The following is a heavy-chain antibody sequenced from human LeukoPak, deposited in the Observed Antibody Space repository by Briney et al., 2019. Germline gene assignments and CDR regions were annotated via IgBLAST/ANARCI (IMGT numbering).Heavy chain of an antibody. J-gene: IGHJ6*03. V-gene: IGHV4-61*02. D-gene: IGHD5-18*01. CDR2: IYTSGST. CDR3: AREAERIQLWSYYMDV. CDR1: GGSISSGSYG. Sequence: PSETLSLTCTLSGGSISSGSYGWGWIRQPGGKGLEWIRRIYTSGSTNYNPSLKSRVTISVDTSKNQFSLKLSSVTAADTAVYYCAREAERIQLWSYYMDVWGKGTPVTVSS.